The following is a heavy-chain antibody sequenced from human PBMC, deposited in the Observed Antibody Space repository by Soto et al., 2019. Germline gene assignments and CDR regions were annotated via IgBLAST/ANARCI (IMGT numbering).Heavy chain of an antibody. CDR1: GFTFSSYS. V-gene: IGHV3-48*02. CDR3: ARVSLTTVTDYYYYGMDV. J-gene: IGHJ6*02. CDR2: ISSSSSTI. Sequence: GGSLRLSCAASGFTFSSYSMNWVRQAPGKGLEWVSYISSSSSTIYYADSVKGRFTISRDNAKNSLYLQMNSLRDEDTAVYYCARVSLTTVTDYYYYGMDVWGQGTTVTVSS. D-gene: IGHD4-17*01.